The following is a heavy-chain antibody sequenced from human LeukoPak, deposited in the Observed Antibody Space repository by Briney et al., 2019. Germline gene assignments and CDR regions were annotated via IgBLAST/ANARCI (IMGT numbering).Heavy chain of an antibody. CDR2: ISSSSSYI. Sequence: GGSLRLSCAASGFTFSSYSMNWVRQPPGKGLEWVSSISSSSSYIYYADSVKGRFTISRDNAKNSLYLQMNGLRAEDTAVYYCARDPRWYCSSTSCPDHYDYWGQGTLVTVSS. CDR1: GFTFSSYS. D-gene: IGHD2-2*01. V-gene: IGHV3-21*01. CDR3: ARDPRWYCSSTSCPDHYDY. J-gene: IGHJ4*02.